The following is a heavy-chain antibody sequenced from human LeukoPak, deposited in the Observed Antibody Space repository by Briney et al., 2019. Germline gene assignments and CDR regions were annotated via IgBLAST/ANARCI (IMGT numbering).Heavy chain of an antibody. CDR2: IYHSGST. D-gene: IGHD5-18*01. J-gene: IGHJ4*02. V-gene: IGHV4-38-2*02. CDR1: GYSISSGYY. CDR3: AREGGYSYGYGAFDY. Sequence: SETLSLTCAVSGYSISSGYYWGWIRQPPGKGLEWIGSIYHSGSTYYNPSLKSRVTISVDTSKNQFSLKLSSVTAADTAVYYCAREGGYSYGYGAFDYWGQGTLVTVSS.